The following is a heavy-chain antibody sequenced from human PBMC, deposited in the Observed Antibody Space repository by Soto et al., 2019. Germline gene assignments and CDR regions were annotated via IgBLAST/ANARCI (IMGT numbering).Heavy chain of an antibody. CDR3: AKGFEYSGNDALDY. J-gene: IGHJ4*02. CDR2: MSGSGGTT. CDR1: GFTFSTYA. Sequence: GGSLRLSCAASGFTFSTYAMSWVRQAPGKGLEWVSIMSGSGGTTSYADSVKGRFTISRDNSKDTLYLQMNSLRAEDTAIYYCAKGFEYSGNDALDYWGQGTLVTVSS. D-gene: IGHD5-12*01. V-gene: IGHV3-23*01.